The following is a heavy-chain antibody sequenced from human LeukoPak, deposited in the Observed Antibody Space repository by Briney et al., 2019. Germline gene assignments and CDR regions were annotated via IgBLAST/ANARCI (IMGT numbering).Heavy chain of an antibody. Sequence: PGGTLRLSCAASGFTFSSHGMSWVRQAPGKGLEWVSTISGSGDNIYYADSVKGRFTISRDNSKNTLYLQMNSLRAEDTAVYYCAKAPVTTCSGAYCYPFDYWGQGTLVTVSS. CDR3: AKAPVTTCSGAYCYPFDY. CDR2: ISGSGDNI. D-gene: IGHD2-21*01. CDR1: GFTFSSHG. J-gene: IGHJ4*02. V-gene: IGHV3-23*01.